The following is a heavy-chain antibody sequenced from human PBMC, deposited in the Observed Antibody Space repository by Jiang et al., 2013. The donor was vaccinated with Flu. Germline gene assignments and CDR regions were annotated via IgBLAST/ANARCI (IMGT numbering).Heavy chain of an antibody. Sequence: TLSLTCTVSGGSISSNGYYWGCIRQPPGKGLEWIGSIYYSGSTYYNPSLKSRVTISVDTSKNQFSLKLSSVTAADTAVYYCARLRGYSYGYVDYWGQGTLVTVSS. J-gene: IGHJ4*02. CDR1: GGSISSNGYY. V-gene: IGHV4-39*01. CDR3: ARLRGYSYGYVDY. CDR2: IYYSGST. D-gene: IGHD5-18*01.